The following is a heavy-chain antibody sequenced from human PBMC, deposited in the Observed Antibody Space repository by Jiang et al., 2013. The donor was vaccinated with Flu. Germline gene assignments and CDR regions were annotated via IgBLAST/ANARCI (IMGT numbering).Heavy chain of an antibody. D-gene: IGHD4-23*01. Sequence: SVSSNSAAWNWIRQSPSRGLEWLGRTYYRSKWYNDYAVSVKSRITINPDTSKNQFSLQLNSVTPEDTAVYYCARGQRVTRLVWFDPWGQGTLVTVSS. V-gene: IGHV6-1*01. CDR3: ARGQRVTRLVWFDP. CDR1: SVSSNSAA. CDR2: TYYRSKWYN. J-gene: IGHJ5*02.